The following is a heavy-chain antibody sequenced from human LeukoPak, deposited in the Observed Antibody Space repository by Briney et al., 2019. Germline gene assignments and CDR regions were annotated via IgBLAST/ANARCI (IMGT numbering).Heavy chain of an antibody. CDR2: TYYRYKWYN. V-gene: IGHV6-1*01. CDR1: GDSVSSNSAA. CDR3: ARELTGFDY. D-gene: IGHD7-27*01. Sequence: SQTLSLSCAISGDSVSSNSAAWNCIRQSPSRGLEWLGRTYYRYKWYNEYAVSVKSRITINPDTSKNQLSLQLKSVTPEDTAMYYCARELTGFDYWGQGTPVTVSS. J-gene: IGHJ4*02.